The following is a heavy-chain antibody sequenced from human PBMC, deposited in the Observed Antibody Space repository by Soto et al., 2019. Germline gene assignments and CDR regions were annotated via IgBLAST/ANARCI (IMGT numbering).Heavy chain of an antibody. D-gene: IGHD6-13*01. J-gene: IGHJ6*02. CDR3: AREDDSRSWFYYGMDV. CDR1: GGTFSSYA. CDR2: IIPIFGTA. Sequence: SVKVSCKASGGTFSSYAISWVRQAPGQGLEWMGGIIPIFGTANYAQKFQGRVTITADESTSTAYMELSSLRSEDTAVYYCAREDDSRSWFYYGMDVWGQGTTVTVSS. V-gene: IGHV1-69*13.